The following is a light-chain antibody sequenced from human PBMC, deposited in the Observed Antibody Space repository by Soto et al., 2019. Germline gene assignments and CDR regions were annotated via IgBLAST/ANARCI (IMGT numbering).Light chain of an antibody. CDR3: QQYYSYPLT. CDR2: AAS. J-gene: IGKJ4*01. Sequence: AIRMTQSPSSFSASTGDRVTITCRASQGISSDLAWYQQKPGKAPKLLIYAASTLQSGVPSRFSGSGSGTDFTLTISCLQSEDFATYYYQQYYSYPLTFGGGTKVEIK. CDR1: QGISSD. V-gene: IGKV1-8*01.